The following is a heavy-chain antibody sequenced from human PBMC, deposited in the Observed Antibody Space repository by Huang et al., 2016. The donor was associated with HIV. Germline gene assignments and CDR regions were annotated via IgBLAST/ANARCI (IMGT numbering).Heavy chain of an antibody. CDR1: GGSFSGYY. J-gene: IGHJ6*03. V-gene: IGHV4-34*01. CDR3: ARGQGGYYYYYMDV. Sequence: QVQLQQWGAGLLRPSETLSLTCAVYGGSFSGYYGTWIRQPPGKGREWIGEINHRERTNYNPSLKSRVTISVDTSRNQFSLTLTSVTAADTAVYYCARGQGGYYYYYMDVWGKGTTVTVSS. CDR2: INHRERT.